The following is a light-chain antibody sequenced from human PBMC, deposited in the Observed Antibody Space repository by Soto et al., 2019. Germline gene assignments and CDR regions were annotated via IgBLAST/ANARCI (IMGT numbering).Light chain of an antibody. J-gene: IGLJ2*01. CDR1: SSDVGGYNF. Sequence: QSALTQPASVSGSPGQSITISCTGTSSDVGGYNFVSWYQQHPGKAPKFIIYDVRNRPSGFSNRFSGSRSGNTASLTISGLPAEDEADYYCSSYTRSSTVIFGGGTKLTVL. CDR2: DVR. V-gene: IGLV2-14*03. CDR3: SSYTRSSTVI.